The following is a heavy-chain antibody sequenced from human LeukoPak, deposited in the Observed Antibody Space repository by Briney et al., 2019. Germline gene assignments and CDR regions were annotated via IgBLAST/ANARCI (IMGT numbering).Heavy chain of an antibody. CDR3: AKGSTVNYMDV. CDR2: MNPNSGNT. Sequence: ASVKVSCKASGYTFTSYDINWVRQATGQGLEWMGWMNPNSGNTGYAQKFQGRVTITRNTSISTAYMELSSLRSEDTALYYCAKGSTVNYMDVWGKGTTVTISS. CDR1: GYTFTSYD. J-gene: IGHJ6*03. V-gene: IGHV1-8*03. D-gene: IGHD1-26*01.